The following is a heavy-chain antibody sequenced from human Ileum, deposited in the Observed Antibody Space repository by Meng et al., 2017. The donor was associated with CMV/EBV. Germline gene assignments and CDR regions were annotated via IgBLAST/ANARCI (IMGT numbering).Heavy chain of an antibody. CDR1: YD. J-gene: IGHJ6*02. CDR3: ARALKCSGTSCYNKLYYGMDV. Sequence: YDVNWVRQAPGQGLEWTGWMNPNSGNTGYAQKFQGRVTMTRNTSISTAYMELSSLRSEDTAVYYCARALKCSGTSCYNKLYYGMDVWGQGTTVTVSS. D-gene: IGHD2-2*02. V-gene: IGHV1-8*01. CDR2: MNPNSGNT.